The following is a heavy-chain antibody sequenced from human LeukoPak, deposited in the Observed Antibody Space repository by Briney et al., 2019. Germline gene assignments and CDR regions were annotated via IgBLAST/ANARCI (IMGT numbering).Heavy chain of an antibody. V-gene: IGHV3-23*01. J-gene: IGHJ4*02. D-gene: IGHD2/OR15-2a*01. CDR2: ISADSTTT. CDR1: GFTFSSYA. CDR3: AKDGRSTTPSY. Sequence: PGGSLRLSCAASGFTFSSYAMSWVRQAPGKGLEWVSSISADSTTTDYADSVKGRFTISRDNSKNTLYLQVNSLRVEDTAIYYCAKDGRSTTPSYWGQGTLVTVSS.